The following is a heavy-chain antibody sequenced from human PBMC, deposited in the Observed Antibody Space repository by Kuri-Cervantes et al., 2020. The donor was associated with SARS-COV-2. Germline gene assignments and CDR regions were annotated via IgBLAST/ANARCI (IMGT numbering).Heavy chain of an antibody. CDR1: GGSISSGGYY. V-gene: IGHV4-39*01. J-gene: IGHJ4*02. CDR2: IYYDGRT. CDR3: ARHDY. Sequence: LETLSLTCTVSGGSISSGGYYWGWIRQPPGKGLEFIGTIYYDGRTYYNTSLKSRVTISVDTSKNQFSLKLSSVTAADTAVYYCARHDYWGQGTLVTVSS.